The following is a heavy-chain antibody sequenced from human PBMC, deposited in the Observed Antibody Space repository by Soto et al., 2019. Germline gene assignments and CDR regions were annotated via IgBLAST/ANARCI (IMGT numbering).Heavy chain of an antibody. D-gene: IGHD3-16*02. CDR3: ARERSSSKRFDP. CDR2: MNPNSGNT. J-gene: IGHJ5*02. V-gene: IGHV1-8*01. Sequence: QVQLVQSGAEVKKPWASVKVSCKASGYAFTSYDINWVRQATGQGLEWMGWMNPNSGNTGYAQKFQGRVTMTRNTSISTAYMELSSLRSEDTAVYYCARERSSSKRFDPWGQGTLVTVSS. CDR1: GYAFTSYD.